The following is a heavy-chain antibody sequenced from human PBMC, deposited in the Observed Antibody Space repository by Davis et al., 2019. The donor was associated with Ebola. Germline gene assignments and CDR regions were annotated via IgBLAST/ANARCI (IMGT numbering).Heavy chain of an antibody. V-gene: IGHV4-34*01. CDR1: GGSFSGYY. D-gene: IGHD3-10*01. Sequence: MPSETLSLTCAVYGGSFSGYYWSWIRQPPGKGLEWIGEINHSGSTNYNPSLKSRVTISVDTSKNQFSLKLSSVTAADTAVYYCARCYYIGNRFDPWGQGTLVTVSS. CDR3: ARCYYIGNRFDP. J-gene: IGHJ5*02. CDR2: INHSGST.